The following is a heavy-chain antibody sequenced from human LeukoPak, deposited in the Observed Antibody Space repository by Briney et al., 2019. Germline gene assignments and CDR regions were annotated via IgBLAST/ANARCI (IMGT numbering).Heavy chain of an antibody. CDR3: TRLETYDYVWGSYRRDLDY. CDR2: IRSKAYGGTT. D-gene: IGHD3-16*02. J-gene: IGHJ4*02. CDR1: GFTFGDYA. V-gene: IGHV3-49*03. Sequence: GGFLRLSCAASGFTFGDYAMSWFRQAPGKGLEWVGFIRSKAYGGTTEYAASVKGRFTISRDDSKSIAYLQMNSLKTEDTAVYYCTRLETYDYVWGSYRRDLDYWGQGTLVTVSS.